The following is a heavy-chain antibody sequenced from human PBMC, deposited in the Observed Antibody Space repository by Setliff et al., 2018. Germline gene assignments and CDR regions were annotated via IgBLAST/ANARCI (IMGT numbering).Heavy chain of an antibody. J-gene: IGHJ4*02. D-gene: IGHD3-22*01. Sequence: ASVKVSCKDSGYTFSTYGISWVRQAPGQGLEWMGWINPNSGGTNYAQKFQGWVTMTRDTSINTAYMELSRLRSDDTAVYYCARDRDSSGYPYYFDYWGQGTLVTVSS. CDR2: INPNSGGT. CDR3: ARDRDSSGYPYYFDY. V-gene: IGHV1-2*04. CDR1: GYTFSTYG.